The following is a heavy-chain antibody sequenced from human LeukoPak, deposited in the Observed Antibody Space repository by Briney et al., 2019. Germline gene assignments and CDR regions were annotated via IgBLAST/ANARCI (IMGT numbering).Heavy chain of an antibody. CDR2: INPSGGST. CDR3: ARSGHIRLWDLPTPFDF. J-gene: IGHJ4*02. CDR1: GYTFTGYY. Sequence: GASVKVSCKASGYTFTGYYMHWVRQAPGQGLEWMGIINPSGGSTSYAQNFQGRLTLTRDTSASTVSMEPSSLRSEDTAVYYCARSGHIRLWDLPTPFDFWGQGTLVTVSS. V-gene: IGHV1-46*01. D-gene: IGHD1-26*01.